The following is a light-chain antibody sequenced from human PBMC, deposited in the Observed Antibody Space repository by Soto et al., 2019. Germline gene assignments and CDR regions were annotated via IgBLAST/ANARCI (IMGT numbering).Light chain of an antibody. CDR1: QRVSSSY. CDR2: AAS. V-gene: IGKV3-15*01. CDR3: HQYNNWPWT. J-gene: IGKJ1*01. Sequence: EIVLTQSPGTLSLSPGERATLSCRASQRVSSSYLAWYQQKPGQTPRLLIYAASTRAAGVPVRFSGSGSETEFTLTIRSLQSEDFALYYCHQYNNWPWTFGQGTKVDIK.